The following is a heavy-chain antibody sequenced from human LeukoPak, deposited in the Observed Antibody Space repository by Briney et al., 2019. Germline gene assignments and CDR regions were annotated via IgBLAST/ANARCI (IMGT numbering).Heavy chain of an antibody. CDR3: AKWRITQGLLS. CDR1: GFTFSSYS. CDR2: ISSSSSYI. J-gene: IGHJ5*02. V-gene: IGHV3-21*04. Sequence: GGSLRLSCAASGFTFSSYSMNWVRQAPGKGLEWVSSISSSSSYIYYADSVKGRFTISRDNSKNTLYLQMNSLRAEDTAVYYCAKWRITQGLLSWGQGTLVTVSS. D-gene: IGHD3-16*01.